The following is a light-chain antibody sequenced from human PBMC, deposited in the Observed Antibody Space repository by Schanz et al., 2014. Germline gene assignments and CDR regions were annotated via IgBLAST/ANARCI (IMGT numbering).Light chain of an antibody. CDR1: SSDLGGYNY. CDR3: SSYTSRSTL. Sequence: QSALTQPASVSGSPGQSITISCTGTSSDLGGYNYVSWYQQYPGKAPKLIIYDVSNRPSGVSNRFSSSKSGNTASLTISGLQAEDEADYYCSSYTSRSTLFGGGTKLTVL. J-gene: IGLJ3*02. V-gene: IGLV2-14*01. CDR2: DVS.